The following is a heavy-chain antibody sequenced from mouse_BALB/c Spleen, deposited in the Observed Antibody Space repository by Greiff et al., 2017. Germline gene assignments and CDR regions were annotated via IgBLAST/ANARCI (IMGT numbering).Heavy chain of an antibody. J-gene: IGHJ2*01. CDR2: ISYSGST. CDR1: GYSITSDYA. D-gene: IGHD2-4*01. CDR3: ARGGDYDGGTLYFDY. Sequence: VQLKESGPGLVKTSQSLSLTCTVTGYSITSDYAWNWIRQFPGNKLEWMGYISYSGSTSYNPSLKSRISITRDTSKNQFFLQLNSVTTEDTATYYCARGGDYDGGTLYFDYWGKGTTLTVSS. V-gene: IGHV3-2*02.